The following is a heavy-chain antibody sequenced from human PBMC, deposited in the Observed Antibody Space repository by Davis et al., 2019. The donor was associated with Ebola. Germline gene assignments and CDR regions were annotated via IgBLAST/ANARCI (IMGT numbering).Heavy chain of an antibody. CDR2: ISYDGSNR. Sequence: GESLKISCAASGFSLSIYVIHWVRQAPGKGLEWVALISYDGSNRYYADSVKGRFTISRDNSKNTLYLQMNSLRAEDTAVYYCAKVGGSYALTDYWGQGTLVTVSS. V-gene: IGHV3-30-3*01. CDR3: AKVGGSYALTDY. CDR1: GFSLSIYV. D-gene: IGHD1-26*01. J-gene: IGHJ4*02.